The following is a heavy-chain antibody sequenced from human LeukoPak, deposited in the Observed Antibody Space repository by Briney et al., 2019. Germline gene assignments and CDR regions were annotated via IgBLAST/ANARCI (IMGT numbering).Heavy chain of an antibody. Sequence: PSETLSLTCTVSGGSISSRSYYWAWIRQSPGKGLEWIGNIYFFGSTYYNPSLRGRVAISVDTSENQFSLKLSSVTAADTAVYYCASLYCSGGSCYVPYWGQGTLVTVSS. CDR1: GGSISSRSYY. CDR2: IYFFGST. CDR3: ASLYCSGGSCYVPY. J-gene: IGHJ4*02. D-gene: IGHD2-15*01. V-gene: IGHV4-39*07.